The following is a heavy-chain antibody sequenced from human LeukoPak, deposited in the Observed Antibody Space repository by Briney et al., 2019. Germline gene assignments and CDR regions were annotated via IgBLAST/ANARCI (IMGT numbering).Heavy chain of an antibody. V-gene: IGHV1-2*04. CDR2: INPNSGGT. Sequence: GASVKVSCKASGYTFTGYYMHWVRQAPGQGLEWMGWINPNSGGTNYAQKFQGWVTMTRDTSISTAYMELSRLRSDDTAVYYCAREGERDDSSGYWFDPWGQGTLVTVSS. CDR1: GYTFTGYY. D-gene: IGHD3-22*01. J-gene: IGHJ5*02. CDR3: AREGERDDSSGYWFDP.